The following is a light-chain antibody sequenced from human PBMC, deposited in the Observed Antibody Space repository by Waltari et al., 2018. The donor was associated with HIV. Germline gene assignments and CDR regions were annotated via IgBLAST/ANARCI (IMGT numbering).Light chain of an antibody. CDR3: SSYSSSDTHVV. V-gene: IGLV2-14*01. CDR2: EVS. Sequence: QSALTQPASVSGSPGQSITISCTGTSSDLGGYNYVSWYQQHPAKAPKFMIYEVSNRPSGVSNRFSGSKSGNTASLTISGLQAEDEAYYYCSSYSSSDTHVVFGGGTKLTVL. CDR1: SSDLGGYNY. J-gene: IGLJ2*01.